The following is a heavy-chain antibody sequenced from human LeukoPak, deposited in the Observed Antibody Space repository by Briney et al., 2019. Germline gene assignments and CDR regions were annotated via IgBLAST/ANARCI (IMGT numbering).Heavy chain of an antibody. D-gene: IGHD4-17*01. Sequence: GGSLRLSCAASGFTFDDYAMHWVRQAPGKGLEWVSLISWDGGSTYYADSVKGRFTISRDNSKNSLYLQMSSLRAEDTALYYCAKAPTYGDYTFDYWGQGTLVTVSS. CDR2: ISWDGGST. CDR3: AKAPTYGDYTFDY. J-gene: IGHJ4*02. CDR1: GFTFDDYA. V-gene: IGHV3-43D*04.